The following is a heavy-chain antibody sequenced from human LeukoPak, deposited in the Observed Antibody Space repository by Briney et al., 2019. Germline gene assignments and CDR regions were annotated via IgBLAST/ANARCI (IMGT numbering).Heavy chain of an antibody. D-gene: IGHD6-6*01. Sequence: SETLSLTCTVSGGSISSSSNYSWGWIRQPPGKGLEWIGSIYYSGSTYYNPSLKSRVTISVDTSKNQFSLKLSSVTAADTAVYYCARVDTAARRKGGYFDYWGQGTLVTVSS. J-gene: IGHJ4*02. CDR3: ARVDTAARRKGGYFDY. CDR1: GGSISSSSNYS. V-gene: IGHV4-39*07. CDR2: IYYSGST.